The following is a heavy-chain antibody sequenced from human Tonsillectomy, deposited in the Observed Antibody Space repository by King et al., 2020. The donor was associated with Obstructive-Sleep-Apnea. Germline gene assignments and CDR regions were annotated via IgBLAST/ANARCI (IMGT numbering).Heavy chain of an antibody. Sequence: VQLVESGAEVKKPGESLRISCKGSGYSFTSYWISWVRQMPGKGLEWMGRIDPSDYYTNSSPSFQGHVTISADKAISTAYLQWSSLKASDTAMYYCARSVTSYSGSYDYWGQGTLVTVSS. CDR2: IDPSDYYT. V-gene: IGHV5-10-1*03. D-gene: IGHD1-26*01. CDR1: GYSFTSYW. CDR3: ARSVTSYSGSYDY. J-gene: IGHJ4*02.